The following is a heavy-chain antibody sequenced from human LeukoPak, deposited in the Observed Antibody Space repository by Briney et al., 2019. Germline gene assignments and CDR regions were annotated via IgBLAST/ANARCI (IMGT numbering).Heavy chain of an antibody. J-gene: IGHJ4*02. D-gene: IGHD6-19*01. CDR3: ATLAVPPFDY. Sequence: PGRSLRLSCAASAFTFNTYDMHWVRQVPGKGLEWVAVIWYDGSNKFYADSVKGRFTIARDNSKHTLYLQMNSLRAEDTGVYYCATLAVPPFDYWGQGTLVTVSS. CDR2: IWYDGSNK. V-gene: IGHV3-33*01. CDR1: AFTFNTYD.